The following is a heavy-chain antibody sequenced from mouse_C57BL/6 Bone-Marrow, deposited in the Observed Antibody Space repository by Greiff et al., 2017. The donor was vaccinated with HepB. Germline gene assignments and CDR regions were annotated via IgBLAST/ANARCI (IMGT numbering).Heavy chain of an antibody. CDR1: GYPFTDYY. CDR3: ASFITTVVATDAMDY. J-gene: IGHJ4*01. V-gene: IGHV1-76*01. D-gene: IGHD1-1*01. Sequence: QVQLQQSGAELVRPGASVKLSCKASGYPFTDYYINWVKQRPGQGLEWIARIYPGSGNTYYNEKFKGKATLTAEKSSSTAYMQLSSLTSEDSAVYFCASFITTVVATDAMDYWGQGTSVTVSS. CDR2: IYPGSGNT.